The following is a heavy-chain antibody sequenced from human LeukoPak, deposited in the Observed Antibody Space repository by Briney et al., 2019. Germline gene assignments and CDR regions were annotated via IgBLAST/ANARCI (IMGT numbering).Heavy chain of an antibody. CDR3: GSGSYYFDY. D-gene: IGHD3-10*01. Sequence: SETLSLTCTVAGLSISSYYWSWIRQPPGKGLEWIGYIYYSGSTKYNPSLKSRVTISVDTSKNQFSLKLSSVTAADTAVYYCGSGSYYFDYWGQGTLVTVST. CDR2: IYYSGST. CDR1: GLSISSYY. J-gene: IGHJ4*02. V-gene: IGHV4-59*08.